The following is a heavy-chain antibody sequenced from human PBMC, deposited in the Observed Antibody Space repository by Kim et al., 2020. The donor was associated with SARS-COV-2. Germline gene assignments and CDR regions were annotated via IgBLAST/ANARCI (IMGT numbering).Heavy chain of an antibody. V-gene: IGHV7-4-1*02. CDR3: ARGGTMDY. D-gene: IGHD3-10*01. J-gene: IGHJ4*02. Sequence: TGNPTYAQGFTERFVFSLDPSVSTAYLQISSLKAEDTAVYYCARGGTMDYWGQGTLVTVSS. CDR2: TGNP.